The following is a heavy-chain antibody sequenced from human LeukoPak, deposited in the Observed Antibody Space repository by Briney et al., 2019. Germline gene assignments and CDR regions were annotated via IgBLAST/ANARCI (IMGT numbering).Heavy chain of an antibody. J-gene: IGHJ6*02. Sequence: SETLSLTCTVSGGSISSSSYYWGWIRQPPGKGLEWIGSIYYSGSTYYNPSLKSRVIISVDTSKNQFSLKLSSVTAADTAVYYCARLGSSGYYYGGYYYYGMDVWGQGTTVTVSS. D-gene: IGHD3-22*01. V-gene: IGHV4-39*01. CDR2: IYYSGST. CDR1: GGSISSSSYY. CDR3: ARLGSSGYYYGGYYYYGMDV.